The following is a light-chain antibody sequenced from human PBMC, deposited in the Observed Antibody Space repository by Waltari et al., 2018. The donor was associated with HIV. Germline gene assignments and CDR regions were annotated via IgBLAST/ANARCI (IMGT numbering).Light chain of an antibody. CDR2: EVT. CDR1: SNDVGAYDY. J-gene: IGLJ2*01. CDR3: TSYVDNYHVF. V-gene: IGLV2-8*01. Sequence: QSALTQPPSASWSPGQSVTISCTGTSNDVGAYDYVSWYQQHPGRAPKLLIYEVTKRPSGVPDRFSGSKSGNTASLTVSGLQAEDDGHYYCTSYVDNYHVFFGGGTKLTVL.